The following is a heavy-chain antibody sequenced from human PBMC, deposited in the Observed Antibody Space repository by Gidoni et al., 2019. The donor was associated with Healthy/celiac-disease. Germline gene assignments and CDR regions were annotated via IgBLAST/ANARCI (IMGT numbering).Heavy chain of an antibody. CDR1: VFTCSSYG. CDR2: ISYDGSNK. CDR3: AKDSGPAMDLNDAFDI. Sequence: QVQLVESGGGVVQPGRSLRLSCAASVFTCSSYGMHWVRQAPGKGLEWVAVISYDGSNKYYADSVKGRFTISRDNSKNTLYLQMNSLRAEDTAVYYCAKDSGPAMDLNDAFDIWGQGTMVTVSS. J-gene: IGHJ3*02. D-gene: IGHD5-18*01. V-gene: IGHV3-30*18.